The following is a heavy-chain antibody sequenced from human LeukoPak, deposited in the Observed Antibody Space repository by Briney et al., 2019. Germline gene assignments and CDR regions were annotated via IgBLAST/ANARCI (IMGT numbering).Heavy chain of an antibody. D-gene: IGHD5-18*01. CDR3: ATIKRGSIFGYFDF. Sequence: SETLSLTCTVSGGSISSHYWSWIKQPPGKGLEWIAYLFDSVNTKDNPSLQSRLTLSADTSKNQFSLRLSSVTAADTAVYYCATIKRGSIFGYFDFWGQGIKVTVSS. CDR1: GGSISSHY. V-gene: IGHV4-59*11. CDR2: LFDSVNT. J-gene: IGHJ4*02.